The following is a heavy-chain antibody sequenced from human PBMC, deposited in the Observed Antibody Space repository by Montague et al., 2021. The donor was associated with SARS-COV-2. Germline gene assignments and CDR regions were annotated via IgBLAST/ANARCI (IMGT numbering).Heavy chain of an antibody. Sequence: SETLSLTCTVSGGSISSYYRSWIRQPPGKGLEWIGYTYYSGSTNYNPSLKSRVTISVDTSKNQFSLKLSSVTAADTAVYYCARVFPRWLQFDPYFDYWGQGTLVTVSS. CDR1: GGSISSYY. CDR3: ARVFPRWLQFDPYFDY. J-gene: IGHJ4*02. V-gene: IGHV4-59*01. D-gene: IGHD5-24*01. CDR2: TYYSGST.